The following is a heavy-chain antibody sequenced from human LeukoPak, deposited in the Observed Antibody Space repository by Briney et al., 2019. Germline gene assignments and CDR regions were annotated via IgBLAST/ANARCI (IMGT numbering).Heavy chain of an antibody. V-gene: IGHV3-74*01. D-gene: IGHD2-21*02. CDR3: ARELPREVTLDY. Sequence: GGSLRLSCAASGFTFISYGMQWVRQAPGKGLVWVSRINTDGSSTSYADSVKGRFTISRDNAKNTLYLQMNSLRAEDTAVYYCARELPREVTLDYWGQGTLGTVSS. CDR1: GFTFISYG. J-gene: IGHJ4*01. CDR2: INTDGSST.